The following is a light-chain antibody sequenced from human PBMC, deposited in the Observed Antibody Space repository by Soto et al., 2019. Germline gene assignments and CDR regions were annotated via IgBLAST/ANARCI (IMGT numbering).Light chain of an antibody. CDR1: QSVSSGF. J-gene: IGKJ4*01. Sequence: EIVLTQSPGTLSLSPGERATLSCRASQSVSSGFLAWYQQKPGQAPRLLIYGASSRATGIPDRFSGSGSGTDFTLTISRLEPEDFAVYYRQQYGRSVTFGGGTKVEIK. V-gene: IGKV3-20*01. CDR2: GAS. CDR3: QQYGRSVT.